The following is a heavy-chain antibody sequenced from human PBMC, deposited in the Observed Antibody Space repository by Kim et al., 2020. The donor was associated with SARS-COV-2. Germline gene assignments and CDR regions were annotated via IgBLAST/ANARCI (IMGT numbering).Heavy chain of an antibody. CDR3: ARDAARYTAMVKFGLDAFDI. CDR2: ISYDGSNK. Sequence: GGSLRLSCAASGFTFSSYAMHWVRQAPGKGLEWVAVISYDGSNKYYADSVKGRFTISRDNSKNTLYLQMNSLRAEDTAVYYCARDAARYTAMVKFGLDAFDIWGQGTMVTVSS. D-gene: IGHD5-18*01. J-gene: IGHJ3*02. V-gene: IGHV3-30-3*01. CDR1: GFTFSSYA.